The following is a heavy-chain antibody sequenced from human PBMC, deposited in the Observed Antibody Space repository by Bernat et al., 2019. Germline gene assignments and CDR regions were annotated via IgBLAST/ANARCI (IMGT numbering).Heavy chain of an antibody. D-gene: IGHD6-13*01. CDR3: ARGSPGYSSSWYLNY. Sequence: EVQLVESGGGLVQPGGSLRLSCAASGFTFGSYWMSWVRQAPGKGLEWVANIQQDGSVAYYVDSVEGRFIIARDNGKNSLYLQMSSLRAEGTALYYCARGSPGYSSSWYLNYWGQGTLVTVSS. J-gene: IGHJ4*02. CDR1: GFTFGSYW. V-gene: IGHV3-7*03. CDR2: IQQDGSVA.